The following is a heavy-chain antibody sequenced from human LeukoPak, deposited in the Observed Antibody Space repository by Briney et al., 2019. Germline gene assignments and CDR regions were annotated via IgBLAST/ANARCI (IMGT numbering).Heavy chain of an antibody. CDR3: ARGRVGATNGLDFDL. CDR2: INSAGSDT. CDR1: GFTFSSYW. D-gene: IGHD1-26*01. V-gene: IGHV3-74*01. Sequence: GGSLRLSCAASGFTFSSYWMNWVRQAPGKGLVWVSRINSAGSDTSYADSVKGRFTISRDNAKNTLYLQMNSLRAEDTAVFYCARGRVGATNGLDFDLWGRGTLVTVSS. J-gene: IGHJ2*01.